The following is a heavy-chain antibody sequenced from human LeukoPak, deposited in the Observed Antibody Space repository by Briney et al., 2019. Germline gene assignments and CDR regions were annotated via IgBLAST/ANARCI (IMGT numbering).Heavy chain of an antibody. CDR3: ARSLRAIRNYCSSTSCYVSWFDP. V-gene: IGHV1-69*01. CDR2: IIPIFGTA. Sequence: SVNVSCKASVGTFSSYAISWVRQAPGQGLEWMGGIIPIFGTANYAQKFQGRVTITADESTRTAYMELSSLRSEDTAVYYCARSLRAIRNYCSSTSCYVSWFDPWGQGTLVTVSS. D-gene: IGHD2-2*01. J-gene: IGHJ5*02. CDR1: VGTFSSYA.